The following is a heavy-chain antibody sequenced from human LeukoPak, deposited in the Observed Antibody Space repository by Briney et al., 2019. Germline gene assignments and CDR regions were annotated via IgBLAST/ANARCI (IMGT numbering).Heavy chain of an antibody. CDR3: ARVGYDILTGYYRVYYYYYMDV. Sequence: PSETLSLTCAVYGGSFSGYYWSWIRQPPGKGLEWIGEINHSGSTNYNPSLKSRVTISVDTSKNQFSLKLSSVTAADTAVYYCARVGYDILTGYYRVYYYYYMDVWGKGTTVTISS. J-gene: IGHJ6*03. CDR2: INHSGST. D-gene: IGHD3-9*01. CDR1: GGSFSGYY. V-gene: IGHV4-34*01.